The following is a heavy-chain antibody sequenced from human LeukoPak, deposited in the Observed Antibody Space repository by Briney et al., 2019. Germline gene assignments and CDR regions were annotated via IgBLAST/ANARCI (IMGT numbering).Heavy chain of an antibody. CDR3: ARVGYGDYVPDYYYYYYMDV. V-gene: IGHV1-2*02. Sequence: ASVKVCCKASGYTFTGYYMHWVRQAPGQGLEWMGWINPNSGGTNYAQKFQGRVTMTRDTSISTAYMELSRLRSDDTAVYYCARVGYGDYVPDYYYYYYMDVWGKGTTVTVSS. CDR1: GYTFTGYY. J-gene: IGHJ6*03. CDR2: INPNSGGT. D-gene: IGHD4-17*01.